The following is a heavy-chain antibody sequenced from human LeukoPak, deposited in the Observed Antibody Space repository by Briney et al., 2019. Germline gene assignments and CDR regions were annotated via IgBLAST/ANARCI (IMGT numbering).Heavy chain of an antibody. V-gene: IGHV3-23*01. CDR2: ISGSGGST. CDR3: AKSKEWFGEIPPPTVDY. Sequence: PGGSLRLSCAASGFTVSSNYMSWVRQAPGKGLEWVSAISGSGGSTYYADSVKGRFTISRDNSKKTLYLQMNSLRAEDTAVYYCAKSKEWFGEIPPPTVDYWGQGTLDTVSS. J-gene: IGHJ4*02. D-gene: IGHD3-10*01. CDR1: GFTVSSNY.